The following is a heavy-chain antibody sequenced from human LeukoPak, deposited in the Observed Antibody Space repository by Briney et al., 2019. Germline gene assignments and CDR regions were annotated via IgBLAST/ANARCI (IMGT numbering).Heavy chain of an antibody. J-gene: IGHJ4*02. D-gene: IGHD4-23*01. CDR3: ARKTVVGSYFDY. CDR2: IKQGGSDT. Sequence: QPGGSLRLSCAASGFTFSGYWMSWVRQAPGKRLEWVANIKQGGSDTYYVDSVKGRFTISRDNAKNSLYLQMNSLRAEDTAVYYCARKTVVGSYFDYWGQGTPVTVSS. CDR1: GFTFSGYW. V-gene: IGHV3-7*03.